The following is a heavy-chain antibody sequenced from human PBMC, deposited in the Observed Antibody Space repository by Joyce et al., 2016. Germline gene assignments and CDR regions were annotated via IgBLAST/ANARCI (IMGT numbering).Heavy chain of an antibody. CDR1: GFTVSSNY. CDR3: ARDRCSSTSCYGMDV. V-gene: IGHV3-53*04. D-gene: IGHD2-2*01. Sequence: EVQLVESGGGLVQPGGSLRLSCAASGFTVSSNYMSWVRQAPGKGLEWVSVMYSGGSTYYADSVKGRFTISRHNSKNTLYLQMNSLRAEDTAVYYCARDRCSSTSCYGMDVWGQGTTVTVSS. CDR2: MYSGGST. J-gene: IGHJ6*02.